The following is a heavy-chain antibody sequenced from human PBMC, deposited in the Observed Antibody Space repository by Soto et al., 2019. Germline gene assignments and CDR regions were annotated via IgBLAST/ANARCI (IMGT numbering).Heavy chain of an antibody. CDR2: VYYTGTT. J-gene: IGHJ5*01. D-gene: IGHD4-17*01. V-gene: IGHV4-30-4*01. CDR3: ATVMHDYVIKWVDX. CDR1: SGSISSDKYY. Sequence: SETLSLTCSVSSGSISSDKYYWTWIRQSPGRGVEGIGHVYYTGTTHYHPSVKSRVTIFLDKSREQFSLRLTSVTAADTGIYYCATVMHDYVIKWVDXWGQVTLVNVSX.